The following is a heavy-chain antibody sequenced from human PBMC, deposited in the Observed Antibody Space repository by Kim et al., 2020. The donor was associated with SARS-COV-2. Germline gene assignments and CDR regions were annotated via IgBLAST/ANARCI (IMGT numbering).Heavy chain of an antibody. V-gene: IGHV1-18*04. CDR2: ISGYNGNT. CDR3: ARDERSLCSGTSCYYFDY. J-gene: IGHJ4*02. CDR1: GYTFTTYG. D-gene: IGHD2-2*01. Sequence: ASVKVSCKTSGYTFTTYGISWVRQAPGQGPEWMGWISGYNGNTNCAQKLQDRVTMTTDTSTNTAYLELRSLTSDDTAVYYCARDERSLCSGTSCYYFDYWGQGTQVTVSS.